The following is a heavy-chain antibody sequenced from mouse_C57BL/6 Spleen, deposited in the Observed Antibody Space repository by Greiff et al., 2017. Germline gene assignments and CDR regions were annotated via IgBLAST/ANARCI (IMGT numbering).Heavy chain of an antibody. D-gene: IGHD1-1*01. J-gene: IGHJ2*01. CDR1: GYAFTNYL. Sequence: QVQLQQSGAELVRPGPSVKVSCKASGYAFTNYLIEWVKQRPGQGLEWIGVINPGSGGTNYNEKFKGKATLTADKSSSTAYMQLSSLTSEDSAVYFCARGNYYGSSYVYWGQGTTLTVSS. V-gene: IGHV1-54*01. CDR2: INPGSGGT. CDR3: ARGNYYGSSYVY.